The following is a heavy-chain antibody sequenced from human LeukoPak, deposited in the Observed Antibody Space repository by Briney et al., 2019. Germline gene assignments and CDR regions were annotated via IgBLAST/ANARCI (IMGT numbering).Heavy chain of an antibody. D-gene: IGHD3-3*01. CDR1: GGSFSGYD. J-gene: IGHJ6*03. CDR3: ARRRRLRFLEWRSCYMDV. V-gene: IGHV4-34*01. Sequence: SETLSLTCAVYGGSFSGYDWSWIRQPPGKGLEWIGEINHSGSTNYNPSLKSRVTISVDTSKNQFSLKLSSVTAADTAVYYCARRRRLRFLEWRSCYMDVWGKGTTVTVSS. CDR2: INHSGST.